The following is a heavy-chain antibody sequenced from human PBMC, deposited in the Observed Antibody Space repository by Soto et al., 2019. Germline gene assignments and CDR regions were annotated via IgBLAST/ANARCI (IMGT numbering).Heavy chain of an antibody. CDR3: ARVRGYSGYDYVIDY. D-gene: IGHD5-12*01. Sequence: PSETLSLTCTVSGGSISSYYWSWIRQPPGKGLEWIGYIYYSGSTNYNPSLKSRVTISVDTSKNQFSLKLSSVTAADTAVYYCARVRGYSGYDYVIDYWGQGTLVTVSS. CDR2: IYYSGST. V-gene: IGHV4-59*01. J-gene: IGHJ4*02. CDR1: GGSISSYY.